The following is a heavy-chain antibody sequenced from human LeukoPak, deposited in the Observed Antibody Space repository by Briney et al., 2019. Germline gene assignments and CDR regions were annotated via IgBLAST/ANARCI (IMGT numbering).Heavy chain of an antibody. CDR2: IWYDGSIK. CDR3: ARDPRTDFWSGYFDY. CDR1: GFMFSSYG. D-gene: IGHD3-3*01. Sequence: GGSLRLSCAASGFMFSSYGMHWVRQAPGKGLEWVAVIWYDGSIKYYGDSVKGRFTISRDNSKNTLYLQMNSLRAEDTAVYYCARDPRTDFWSGYFDYWGQGTLVTVSS. V-gene: IGHV3-33*01. J-gene: IGHJ4*02.